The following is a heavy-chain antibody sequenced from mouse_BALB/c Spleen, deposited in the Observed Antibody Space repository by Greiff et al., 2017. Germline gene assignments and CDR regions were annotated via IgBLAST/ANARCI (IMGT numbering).Heavy chain of an antibody. J-gene: IGHJ4*01. CDR3: ARSLLGAMDY. Sequence: DVQLVESGPGLVKPSQSLSLTCTVTGYSITSDYAWNWIRQFPGNKLEWMGYISYSGSTSYNPSLKSRISITRDTSKNQFFLQLNSVTTEDTATYYCARSLLGAMDYWGQGTSVTVSS. V-gene: IGHV3-2*02. CDR1: GYSITSDYA. CDR2: ISYSGST. D-gene: IGHD3-3*01.